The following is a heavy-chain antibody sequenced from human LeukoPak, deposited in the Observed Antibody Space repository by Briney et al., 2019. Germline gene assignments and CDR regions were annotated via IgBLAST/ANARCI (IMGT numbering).Heavy chain of an antibody. Sequence: GSLRLSCAASGFTFETYAIHWVRQAPGKGLEWVAAMSYDGINKHYADSVMGRFTISRDNSKNILYLQMNSLRPEDTALYYCARNQGDPGTAAAGFFDSWGQGTLVTVSS. V-gene: IGHV3-30-3*01. CDR2: MSYDGINK. CDR1: GFTFETYA. J-gene: IGHJ5*01. D-gene: IGHD6-13*01. CDR3: ARNQGDPGTAAAGFFDS.